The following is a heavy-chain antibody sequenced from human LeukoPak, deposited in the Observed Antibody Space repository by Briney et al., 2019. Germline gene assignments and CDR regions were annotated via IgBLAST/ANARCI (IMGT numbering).Heavy chain of an antibody. J-gene: IGHJ4*02. CDR2: ISSSSSYI. CDR3: AKDLHFGDPRD. D-gene: IGHD4-17*01. V-gene: IGHV3-21*04. CDR1: GFTFSSYT. Sequence: PGGSLRLSCAASGFTFSSYTMNWVRQAPGKGLEWVSSISSSSSYIYYADSVKGRFTISRDNAKNSLYLQLSSLRAEDTAVYYCAKDLHFGDPRDRGQGTLVTVSS.